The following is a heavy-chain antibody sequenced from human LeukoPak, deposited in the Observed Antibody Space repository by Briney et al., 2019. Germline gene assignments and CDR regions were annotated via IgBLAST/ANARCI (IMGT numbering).Heavy chain of an antibody. Sequence: ASVKVSCEASGYTFTSYGISWVRQAPGQGLEWMGWISAYNGNTNYAQKLQGRVTMTTDTSTSTAYMELRSLRSDDTAVYYCAGVRGYYDSSGPRDYWGQGTLVTVSS. J-gene: IGHJ4*02. D-gene: IGHD3-22*01. CDR3: AGVRGYYDSSGPRDY. CDR1: GYTFTSYG. CDR2: ISAYNGNT. V-gene: IGHV1-18*01.